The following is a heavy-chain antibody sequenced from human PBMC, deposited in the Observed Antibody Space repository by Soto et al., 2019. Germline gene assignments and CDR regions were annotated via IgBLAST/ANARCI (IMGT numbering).Heavy chain of an antibody. CDR3: AREYDCWSGYYTGYGMDV. J-gene: IGHJ6*02. Sequence: EVQLVESGGGLVKPGGSLRLSCAASGFTFSSYSMNWVRQAPGKGLEWVSSISSSSSYIYYADSVKGRFTISRDNAKNSLYLQMNSLRAEDTAVYYCAREYDCWSGYYTGYGMDVLGPGTTVTGSS. D-gene: IGHD3-3*01. V-gene: IGHV3-21*01. CDR2: ISSSSSYI. CDR1: GFTFSSYS.